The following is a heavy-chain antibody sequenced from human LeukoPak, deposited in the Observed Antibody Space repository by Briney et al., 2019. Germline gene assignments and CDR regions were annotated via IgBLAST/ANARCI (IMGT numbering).Heavy chain of an antibody. CDR3: ARDSTIAARLLFAYYYMDV. CDR1: GYTFTIYG. Sequence: GASVSVSYKASGYTFTIYGISWVRQAPGQGLEWMGWISAYNGNTNYAQKLQGRVTMTTDTSTSTAYMELRSLRSEDTAVYYCARDSTIAARLLFAYYYMDVWGKGTTVTVSS. J-gene: IGHJ6*03. D-gene: IGHD6-6*01. V-gene: IGHV1-18*01. CDR2: ISAYNGNT.